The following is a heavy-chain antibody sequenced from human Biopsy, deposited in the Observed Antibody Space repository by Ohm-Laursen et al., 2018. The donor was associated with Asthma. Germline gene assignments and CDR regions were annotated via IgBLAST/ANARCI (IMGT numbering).Heavy chain of an antibody. CDR3: VRDGTDDAFDI. CDR2: ISKDASTQ. V-gene: IGHV3-30*01. CDR1: GPSFSNFA. Sequence: SLRLSCSASGPSFSNFAIHWVRQAPGKGLEWVGVISKDASTQDYADSVKGRFTMARDNSKNTLDLQMNSLREEDTAVYYCVRDGTDDAFDIWGQGTVVSVSS. D-gene: IGHD1-1*01. J-gene: IGHJ3*02.